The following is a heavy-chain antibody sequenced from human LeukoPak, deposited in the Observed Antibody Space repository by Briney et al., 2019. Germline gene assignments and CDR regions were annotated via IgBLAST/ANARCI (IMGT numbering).Heavy chain of an antibody. Sequence: ASVKVSCKVSGYTLTELSMHCVRQAPGKGLEWRGGFDPEDGETIYAQKFQGRVTMTEDTSTDTAYMELSSLRSEDTAVYHCATVGCSSTSCYATYWFDPWGQGTLVTVSS. CDR2: FDPEDGET. CDR3: ATVGCSSTSCYATYWFDP. D-gene: IGHD2-2*01. J-gene: IGHJ5*02. V-gene: IGHV1-24*01. CDR1: GYTLTELS.